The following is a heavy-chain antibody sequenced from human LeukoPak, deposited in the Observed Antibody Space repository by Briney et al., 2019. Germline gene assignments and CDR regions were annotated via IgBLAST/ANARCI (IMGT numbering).Heavy chain of an antibody. CDR2: ISSSSSYI. CDR1: GFTFSSYS. J-gene: IGHJ4*02. D-gene: IGHD1-1*01. V-gene: IGHV3-21*01. CDR3: ARDPTTGMSGFDY. Sequence: GGSLRLSCAASGFTFSSYSMNWVRQAPGKGLEWVSSISSSSSYIYYADSVKGRFTISRDNAKNSLYLQMNSLRAEDTAAYYCARDPTTGMSGFDYWGQGTLVTVSS.